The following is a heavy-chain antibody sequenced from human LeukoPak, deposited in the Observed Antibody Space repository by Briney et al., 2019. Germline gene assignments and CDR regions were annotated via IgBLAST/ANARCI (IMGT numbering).Heavy chain of an antibody. CDR3: ARSPPYYDFWSGYYRSNWFDP. CDR1: GYTFTSYY. J-gene: IGHJ5*02. Sequence: ASVKVSCKASGYTFTSYYMHWVRQAPGQGLEWMGIINPSGGSTSYAQKFQGRVTMTRNTSISTAYMELSSLRSEDTAVYYCARSPPYYDFWSGYYRSNWFDPWGQGTLVTVSS. CDR2: INPSGGST. V-gene: IGHV1-46*01. D-gene: IGHD3-3*01.